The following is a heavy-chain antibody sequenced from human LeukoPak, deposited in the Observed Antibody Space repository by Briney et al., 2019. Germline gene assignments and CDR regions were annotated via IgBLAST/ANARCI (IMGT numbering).Heavy chain of an antibody. V-gene: IGHV1-2*02. CDR1: GYTFTGYY. D-gene: IGHD2-15*01. CDR3: AGGLGFCSGGSCFTLDY. J-gene: IGHJ4*02. Sequence: GASVKVSCTASGYTFTGYYMHLVRQAPGQGLEWMGWINPNSGGTNYAQKFQGRVTITRDTSISTAYMELSRLRSDDTAVYYCAGGLGFCSGGSCFTLDYWGQGTLVTVSS. CDR2: INPNSGGT.